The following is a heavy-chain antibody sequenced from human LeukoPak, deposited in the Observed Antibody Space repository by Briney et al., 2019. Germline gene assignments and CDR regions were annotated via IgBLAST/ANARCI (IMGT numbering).Heavy chain of an antibody. Sequence: SETLSLTCTVSGVSISSGDYYWSWIRQPPGKGLEWIGYIYYSGSTYYNPSLKSRVTISVDTSKNQFSLKLSSVTAADTAVYYCARGNTIFGVARGCWFDPWGQGTLVTVSS. D-gene: IGHD3-3*01. CDR2: IYYSGST. CDR1: GVSISSGDYY. V-gene: IGHV4-30-4*08. CDR3: ARGNTIFGVARGCWFDP. J-gene: IGHJ5*02.